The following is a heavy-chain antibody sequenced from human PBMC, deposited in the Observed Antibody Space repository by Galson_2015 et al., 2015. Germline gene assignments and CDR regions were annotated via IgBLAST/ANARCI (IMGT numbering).Heavy chain of an antibody. CDR3: ARKTKGSSSVCGSGRSLHGYYYYGMDV. V-gene: IGHV4-34*01. J-gene: IGHJ6*02. D-gene: IGHD2-2*01. Sequence: ETLSLTCAAYGGSFSVYYWSWIRQPPGKGLEWIGEINHSGSTNYNPSLKSRVTISVDTSKKQFSLKLISLTAADTAVYYCARKTKGSSSVCGSGRSLHGYYYYGMDVWGQGTTVTVSS. CDR1: GGSFSVYY. CDR2: INHSGST.